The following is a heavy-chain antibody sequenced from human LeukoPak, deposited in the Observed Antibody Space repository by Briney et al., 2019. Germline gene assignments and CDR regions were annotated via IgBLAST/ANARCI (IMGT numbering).Heavy chain of an antibody. J-gene: IGHJ4*02. V-gene: IGHV4-4*07. CDR3: ARQAAPGHFDY. CDR1: GDSISDYY. Sequence: SETLSLTCTVSGDSISDYYWSWIRQPAGKGLEWIGRIFDSGSTNYIPSLESRVTMSVDTSMNQFSLKLRSVTAADTAVYFCARQAAPGHFDYWGQGTLVTVSS. D-gene: IGHD6-6*01. CDR2: IFDSGST.